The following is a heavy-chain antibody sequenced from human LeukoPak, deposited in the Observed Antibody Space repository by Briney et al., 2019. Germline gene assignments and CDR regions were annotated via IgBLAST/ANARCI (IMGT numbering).Heavy chain of an antibody. D-gene: IGHD3-3*01. Sequence: GRSLRLSCAASGFTFDDYAMHWVRQAPGKGLEWVSGISWNSGSIGYADSVKGRFTISRDNAKNSLYLQMNSLRAEDTALYYRAKDDGGEWLFPVFDYWGQGTLVTVSS. J-gene: IGHJ4*02. CDR2: ISWNSGSI. CDR1: GFTFDDYA. CDR3: AKDDGGEWLFPVFDY. V-gene: IGHV3-9*01.